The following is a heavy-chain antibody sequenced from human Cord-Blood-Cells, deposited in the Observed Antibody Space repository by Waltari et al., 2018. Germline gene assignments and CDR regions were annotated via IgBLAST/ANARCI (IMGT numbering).Heavy chain of an antibody. Sequence: QVQLQQWGAGLVKPSETLSLTCAVHGGSFSGYYWSCIRQPPEKGLEWIGEINHSGSTNSNPSLKSRVTISVNTSKNQFSLKLSAVTAADTAVYYCARGGKQLDYWGQGTLVTVSS. V-gene: IGHV4-34*01. CDR3: ARGGKQLDY. D-gene: IGHD6-6*01. CDR1: GGSFSGYY. CDR2: INHSGST. J-gene: IGHJ4*02.